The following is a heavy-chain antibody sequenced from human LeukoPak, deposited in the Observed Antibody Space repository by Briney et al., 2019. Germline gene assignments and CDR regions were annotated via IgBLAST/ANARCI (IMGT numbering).Heavy chain of an antibody. Sequence: SETLSLTCTVSGGSISSGDYYWSWIRQPPGKGLEWIGRIDSSGNTNYNPPLKSRVTVSVDTSKNQFSLRLTSVTAADTAVYYCARDLGDRSRAYFAFDYWGQGTLVTVSS. J-gene: IGHJ4*02. D-gene: IGHD2/OR15-2a*01. CDR3: ARDLGDRSRAYFAFDY. CDR1: GGSISSGDYY. V-gene: IGHV4-61*08. CDR2: IDSSGNT.